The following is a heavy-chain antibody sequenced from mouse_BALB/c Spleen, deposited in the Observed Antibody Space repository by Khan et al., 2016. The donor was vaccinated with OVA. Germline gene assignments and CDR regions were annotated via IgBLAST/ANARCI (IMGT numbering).Heavy chain of an antibody. J-gene: IGHJ2*01. CDR3: ARIKKIVATYFDY. CDR1: GYTFTSYW. D-gene: IGHD1-1*01. Sequence: QVQLQQPGAELVKAGASVKMSCKASGYTFTSYWMHWVKQRLGQGLEWFAETNPTNGRTYYNEKLKSKATLTVDKSSSPAYMLLSGPTFEDSAVYYCARIKKIVATYFDYWGQGTTLTVSS. CDR2: TNPTNGRT. V-gene: IGHV1S81*02.